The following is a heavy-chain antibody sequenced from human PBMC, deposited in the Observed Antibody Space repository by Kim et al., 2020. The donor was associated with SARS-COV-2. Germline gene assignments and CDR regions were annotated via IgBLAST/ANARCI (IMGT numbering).Heavy chain of an antibody. V-gene: IGHV4-34*01. D-gene: IGHD4-17*01. CDR3: ARARNDYGDHGDDY. Sequence: NPSLKSRVTISVDTSKNQFSLKLSSVTAADTAVYYCARARNDYGDHGDDYWGQGTLVTVSS. J-gene: IGHJ4*02.